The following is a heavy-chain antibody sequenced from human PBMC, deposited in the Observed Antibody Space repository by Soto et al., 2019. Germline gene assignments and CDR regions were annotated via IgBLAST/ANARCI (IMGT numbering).Heavy chain of an antibody. V-gene: IGHV1-46*03. Sequence: ASVKVSCKASGYTFTSYYMHWVRQAPGEGLEWMGIINPSGGSTSYAQKFQGRVTMTRDTSTSTVYMELSSLRSEDTAVYYCATIGYCSGCSCYRGPLNDAFYIWGQGTTVTV. D-gene: IGHD2-15*01. CDR3: ATIGYCSGCSCYRGPLNDAFYI. CDR1: GYTFTSYY. CDR2: INPSGGST. J-gene: IGHJ3*02.